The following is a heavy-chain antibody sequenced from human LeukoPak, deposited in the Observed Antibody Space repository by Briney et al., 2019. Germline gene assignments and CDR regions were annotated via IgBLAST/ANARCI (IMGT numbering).Heavy chain of an antibody. CDR2: IYYSGST. V-gene: IGHV4-39*01. Sequence: SETLSLTCTVSGGSLSSSSYYWGWIRQPPGKGLEWIGSIYYSGSTYYNPSLKSRVTISVDTSKKQFSLKLSSVTAADTAVYYCARWFGELPHYYYHYYMDVWGKGTTVTISS. J-gene: IGHJ6*03. D-gene: IGHD3-10*01. CDR3: ARWFGELPHYYYHYYMDV. CDR1: GGSLSSSSYY.